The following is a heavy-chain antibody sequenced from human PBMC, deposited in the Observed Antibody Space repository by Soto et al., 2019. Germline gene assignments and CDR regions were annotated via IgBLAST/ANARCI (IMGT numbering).Heavy chain of an antibody. D-gene: IGHD3-10*01. CDR3: ARQGSGSNWLDP. Sequence: QVQLVQSGAEVKKPGASVKVSYKASGYIFTVYYMHWVRQAPGQGLEWMGWINPNSGGTNYAQKFQGRVTMTRDTYIRTAYMELSRLRSDDTAVYYCARQGSGSNWLDPWGQGTLVTVSS. V-gene: IGHV1-2*02. CDR2: INPNSGGT. J-gene: IGHJ5*02. CDR1: GYIFTVYY.